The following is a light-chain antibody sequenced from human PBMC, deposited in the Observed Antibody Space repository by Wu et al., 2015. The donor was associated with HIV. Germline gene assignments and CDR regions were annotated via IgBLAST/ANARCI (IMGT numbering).Light chain of an antibody. J-gene: IGKJ4*01. CDR2: DAI. V-gene: IGKV3-11*01. Sequence: EVVLTQSPATLSLSPGERATLSCRASQSIAKLLAWYQHKPGQAPRLVIHDAIHRATGIPARFSGSGSGTDFTLTISSLEPEDFAVYYCQQRSNWLTFGGGTKVEIK. CDR3: QQRSNWLT. CDR1: QSIAKL.